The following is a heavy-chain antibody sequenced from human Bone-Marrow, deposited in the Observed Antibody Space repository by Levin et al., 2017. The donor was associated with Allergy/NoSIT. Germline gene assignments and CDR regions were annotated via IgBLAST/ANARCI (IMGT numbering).Heavy chain of an antibody. Sequence: TGGSLRLSCAASGFTFRNFAMSWVRQAPGKGLEWVSTITGSGGTSYYADSKKGRFTISRDNSKNTLYLQTKSLRADDTAMYFCAKDHREWGDRSAFNLWGQGTMVIVSS. V-gene: IGHV3-23*01. CDR3: AKDHREWGDRSAFNL. CDR2: ITGSGGTS. J-gene: IGHJ3*01. D-gene: IGHD1-14*01. CDR1: GFTFRNFA.